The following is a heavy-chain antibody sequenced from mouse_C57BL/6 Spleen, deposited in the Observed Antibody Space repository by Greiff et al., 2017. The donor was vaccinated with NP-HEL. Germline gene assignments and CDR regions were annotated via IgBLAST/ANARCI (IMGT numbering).Heavy chain of an antibody. CDR3: ARGDYGSFYAMDD. J-gene: IGHJ4*01. D-gene: IGHD1-1*01. Sequence: EVMLVESGGGLVKPGGSLKLSCAASGFTFSSYAMSWVRQTPEKRLEWVATISDGGSYTYYPDNVKGRFTISRDNAKNNLYLQMSHLKSEDTAMYYCARGDYGSFYAMDDWGQGPSVTVSS. CDR2: ISDGGSYT. CDR1: GFTFSSYA. V-gene: IGHV5-4*03.